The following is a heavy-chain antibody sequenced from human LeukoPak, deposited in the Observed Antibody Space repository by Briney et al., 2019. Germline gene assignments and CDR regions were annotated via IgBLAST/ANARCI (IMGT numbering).Heavy chain of an antibody. CDR2: ISAYNGNT. V-gene: IGHV1-18*01. Sequence: ASVKVSCKASGYTFTSYGISWVRQAPGQGLEWMGWISAYNGNTNYAQKLQGRVTMTTDTSTSTAYMELRSLRSDDTAVYYCARDRQLLVPDGPTPEVYWGQGTLVTVSS. D-gene: IGHD6-19*01. CDR1: GYTFTSYG. J-gene: IGHJ4*02. CDR3: ARDRQLLVPDGPTPEVY.